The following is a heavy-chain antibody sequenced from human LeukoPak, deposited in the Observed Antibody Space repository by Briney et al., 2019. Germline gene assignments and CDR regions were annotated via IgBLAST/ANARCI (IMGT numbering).Heavy chain of an antibody. V-gene: IGHV4-34*01. CDR3: ARAPYYYGSGRAPPLNV. CDR2: INHSGST. CDR1: GVSVSGYY. Sequence: PSETLSLTCAVYGVSVSGYYWSWIRQPPGRGLEWIGEINHSGSTNYNPSLKSRVTISVDTSKTQFSLKLSSVTAAGTAVYYCARAPYYYGSGRAPPLNVWGQGTTVTVSS. J-gene: IGHJ6*02. D-gene: IGHD3-10*01.